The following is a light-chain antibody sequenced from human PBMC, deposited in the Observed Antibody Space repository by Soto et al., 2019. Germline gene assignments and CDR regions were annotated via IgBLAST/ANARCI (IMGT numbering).Light chain of an antibody. J-gene: IGLJ3*02. V-gene: IGLV1-40*01. CDR2: GNS. CDR1: SSNIGAGYD. CDR3: QSHDSSLSGSTV. Sequence: QSVLTQPPSVSGAPGQRVTISCTGSSSNIGAGYDVHWYQQLPGTAPKLLIYGNSNRPSGVPDRFSGSKSGTSASLAITGLQAEDEAEYYCQSHDSSLSGSTVFGGGTKLTVL.